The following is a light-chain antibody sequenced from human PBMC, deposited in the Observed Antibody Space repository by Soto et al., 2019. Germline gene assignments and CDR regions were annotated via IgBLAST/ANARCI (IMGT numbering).Light chain of an antibody. J-gene: IGLJ2*01. Sequence: QSVLTQPPSVSAAPGQKVTISCSGSSSNIGNNYVSWYQQLPGTAPKLLIYEDDKRPSGIPDRFSGSKSGTSATLGITGLQTGDEADYYRGAWDSSLDADVVFGGGTKLTVL. CDR1: SSNIGNNY. V-gene: IGLV1-51*02. CDR3: GAWDSSLDADVV. CDR2: EDD.